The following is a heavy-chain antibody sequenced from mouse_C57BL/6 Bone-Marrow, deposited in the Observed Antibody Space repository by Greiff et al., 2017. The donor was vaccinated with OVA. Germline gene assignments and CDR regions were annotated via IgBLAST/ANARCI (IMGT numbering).Heavy chain of an antibody. J-gene: IGHJ3*01. V-gene: IGHV1-42*01. CDR1: GYSFTGYY. CDR3: ERSYYSNYGAY. Sequence: VQLQQSGPELVKPGASVKISCKASGYSFTGYYMNWVKQSPEKSLEWIGEIIPSTGGTTYNQKFKAKATLTVDKSSSTAYMQLKSLTSEDSAVYYCERSYYSNYGAYWGQGTLVSVSA. D-gene: IGHD2-5*01. CDR2: IIPSTGGT.